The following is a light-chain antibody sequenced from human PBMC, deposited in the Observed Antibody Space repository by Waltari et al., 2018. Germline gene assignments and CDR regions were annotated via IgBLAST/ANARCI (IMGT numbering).Light chain of an antibody. Sequence: QSVLTQPPSVSGAPGQRVTISCTGSSSNIGAGFAVHWYQQLPGTAPKLLIYGNNNRPSWVPDRFSGSKSGTSASLAITGLQAEDEADYYCQSYGSDWVFGGGTKLTVL. V-gene: IGLV1-40*01. CDR1: SSNIGAGFA. CDR3: QSYGSDWV. CDR2: GNN. J-gene: IGLJ3*02.